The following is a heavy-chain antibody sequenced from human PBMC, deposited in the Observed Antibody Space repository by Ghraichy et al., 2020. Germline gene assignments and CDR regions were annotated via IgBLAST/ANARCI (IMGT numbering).Heavy chain of an antibody. CDR2: TRNKANSYTT. Sequence: GGSLRLSCAASGFTFSDHYMDWVRQAPGKGLEWVGRTRNKANSYTTEYAASVKGRFTISRDDSKNSLYLQMNSLKTEDTAVYYCARGPGKRHGWQNWFDPWGQGTLVTVSS. J-gene: IGHJ5*02. D-gene: IGHD4-23*01. CDR3: ARGPGKRHGWQNWFDP. V-gene: IGHV3-72*01. CDR1: GFTFSDHY.